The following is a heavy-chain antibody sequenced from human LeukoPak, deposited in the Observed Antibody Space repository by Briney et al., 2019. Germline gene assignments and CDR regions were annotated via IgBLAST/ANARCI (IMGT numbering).Heavy chain of an antibody. J-gene: IGHJ4*02. V-gene: IGHV3-21*04. D-gene: IGHD3-22*01. CDR2: ISSSSSYI. Sequence: GGSLRLSCAASGFTFSSYSMNWVRQAPGKGLEWVSSISSSSSYIYYADSVKGRFTISRDKAKNSLSLQMNSLRAGDTALYYCAQDSSGYYRYFYYWGQGTLVTVSS. CDR1: GFTFSSYS. CDR3: AQDSSGYYRYFYY.